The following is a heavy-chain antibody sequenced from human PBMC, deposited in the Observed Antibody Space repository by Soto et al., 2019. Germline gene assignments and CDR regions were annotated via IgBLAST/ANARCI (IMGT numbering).Heavy chain of an antibody. CDR3: ARGGCSGGSCYSHYYYYGMDV. J-gene: IGHJ6*02. CDR2: INPNSGGT. CDR1: GYTFTGYY. Sequence: ASVKVSCKASGYTFTGYYMHWVRQAPGQGLEWMGWINPNSGGTNYAQKFQGWVTMTRDTSISTAYMELSRLRSDDTAVYYCARGGCSGGSCYSHYYYYGMDVWGQGNTVTVSS. V-gene: IGHV1-2*04. D-gene: IGHD2-15*01.